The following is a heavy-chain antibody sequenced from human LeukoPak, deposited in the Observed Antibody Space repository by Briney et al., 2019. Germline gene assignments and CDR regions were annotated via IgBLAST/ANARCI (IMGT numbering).Heavy chain of an antibody. CDR3: ARISYGSGSYYNVRYFDY. J-gene: IGHJ4*02. Sequence: ASVKVSCKASGYTFTSYGISWVRQAPGQGLEWMGWISAYNGNTNYAQKLQGRVTMTTDTSTSTAYMELRSLRSDDTAVYYCARISYGSGSYYNVRYFDYWGQGTLVTVSS. V-gene: IGHV1-18*01. D-gene: IGHD3-10*01. CDR1: GYTFTSYG. CDR2: ISAYNGNT.